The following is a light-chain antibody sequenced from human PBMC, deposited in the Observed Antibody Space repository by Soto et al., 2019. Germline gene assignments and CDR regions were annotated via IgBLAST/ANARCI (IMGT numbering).Light chain of an antibody. V-gene: IGKV1-39*01. J-gene: IGKJ5*01. CDR3: QQSSRTPRT. CDR2: AAS. CDR1: QSISSY. Sequence: DIQMTQSPSSLSAPVGDRVTITCRASQSISSYLNWYQQKPGKAPKLLIYAASSLQSGVPSRFSGSGSGTDFTLTISSLQPEDFATYYCQQSSRTPRTFGQGTRLELQ.